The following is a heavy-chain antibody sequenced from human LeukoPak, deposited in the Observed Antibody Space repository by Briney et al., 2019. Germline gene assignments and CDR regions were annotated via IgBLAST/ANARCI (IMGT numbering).Heavy chain of an antibody. Sequence: GGSLRLSCAASGFTFSSYTMNWVRQAPGKGLEWVSSISSSSNYIYYSDSVKGRFTISRDDAKNSLFLQMNSLRAEDTAVYYCARGTSAFDIWGQGTMVTVSS. CDR1: GFTFSSYT. V-gene: IGHV3-21*01. J-gene: IGHJ3*02. CDR2: ISSSSNYI. D-gene: IGHD2-2*01. CDR3: ARGTSAFDI.